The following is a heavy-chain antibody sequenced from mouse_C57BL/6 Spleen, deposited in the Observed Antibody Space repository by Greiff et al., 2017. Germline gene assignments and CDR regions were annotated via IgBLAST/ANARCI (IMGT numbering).Heavy chain of an antibody. D-gene: IGHD2-1*01. J-gene: IGHJ4*01. CDR2: INYDGSST. CDR3: ARDTPGNGAMDY. CDR1: GFTFSDYY. V-gene: IGHV5-16*01. Sequence: EVKVEESEGGLVQPGSSMKLSCTASGFTFSDYYMAWVRQVPEKGLEWVANINYDGSSTYYLDSLKSRFIISRDNAKNILYLQMSSLKSEDTATYYCARDTPGNGAMDYWGQGTSVTVSS.